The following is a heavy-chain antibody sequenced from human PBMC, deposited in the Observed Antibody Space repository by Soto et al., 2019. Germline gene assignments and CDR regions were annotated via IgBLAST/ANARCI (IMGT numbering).Heavy chain of an antibody. CDR3: ARSGSFATPPRDFDY. V-gene: IGHV4-61*01. CDR1: GDSFSGSSYY. J-gene: IGHJ4*02. CDR2: IYYSGST. D-gene: IGHD3-10*01. Sequence: SETLSLTCTVSGDSFSGSSYYWSWIRQPPGKGLEWIGYIYYSGSTNYNPSLKSRVTISVDTSKNQFSLKLSSVTAADTAVYYCARSGSFATPPRDFDYWGQGTLVTVSS.